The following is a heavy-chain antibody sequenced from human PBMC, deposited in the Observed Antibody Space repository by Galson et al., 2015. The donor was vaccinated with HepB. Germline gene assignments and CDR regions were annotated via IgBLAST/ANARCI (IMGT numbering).Heavy chain of an antibody. V-gene: IGHV3-11*06. J-gene: IGHJ5*02. CDR3: ARVGEDYGDLNWFDP. Sequence: SLRLSCAASGFTFSDYYMSWIRQAPGKGLEWVSYISSSSSYTNYADSVKGRFTISRDNAKNSLYLQMNSLRAEDTAVYYCARVGEDYGDLNWFDPWGQGTLVTVSS. D-gene: IGHD4-17*01. CDR1: GFTFSDYY. CDR2: ISSSSSYT.